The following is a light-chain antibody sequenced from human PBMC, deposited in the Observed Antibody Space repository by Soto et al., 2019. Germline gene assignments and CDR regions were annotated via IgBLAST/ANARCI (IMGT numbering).Light chain of an antibody. J-gene: IGKJ2*02. Sequence: DIQMTQSPSTLSASVGDRLTITCRASQSISSWLAWYQQKPGKAPKLLIYKASSLESGVPSRFSGSGSGTEFTLTISSLQPDDFATYYCQQYNSWWTFGQGTKLEIK. CDR1: QSISSW. CDR3: QQYNSWWT. CDR2: KAS. V-gene: IGKV1-5*03.